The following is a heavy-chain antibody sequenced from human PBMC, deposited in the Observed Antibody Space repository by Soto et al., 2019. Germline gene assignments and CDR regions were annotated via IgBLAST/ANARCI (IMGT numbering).Heavy chain of an antibody. CDR3: ARVPVAVTGSIVDW. CDR1: GFSFGSYA. V-gene: IGHV3-30-3*01. D-gene: IGHD6-19*01. Sequence: GASLRLSCEVSGFSFGSYAFHWVRQAPGKGLGWLSVIPYHGREIYYADSVKDRFTISRDNFQKTVYLQMNSLRSDDTALYYCARVPVAVTGSIVDWWRQGSPETLS. CDR2: IPYHGREI. J-gene: IGHJ4*01.